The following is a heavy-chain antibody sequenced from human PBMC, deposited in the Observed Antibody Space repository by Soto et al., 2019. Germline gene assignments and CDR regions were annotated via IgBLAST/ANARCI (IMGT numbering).Heavy chain of an antibody. D-gene: IGHD5-18*01. J-gene: IGHJ6*02. CDR1: GGTFSSYA. V-gene: IGHV1-69*01. Sequence: QVQLVQSGAEVKKPGSSVKVSCKASGGTFSSYAISWVRQAPGQGLEWMGGSIPIFGTANYAQKFQGRVTITADESTSTAYMELSSLRSEDTAVYYCARAREEISGYSYGTIHYYYGMDVWGQGTTVTVSS. CDR2: SIPIFGTA. CDR3: ARAREEISGYSYGTIHYYYGMDV.